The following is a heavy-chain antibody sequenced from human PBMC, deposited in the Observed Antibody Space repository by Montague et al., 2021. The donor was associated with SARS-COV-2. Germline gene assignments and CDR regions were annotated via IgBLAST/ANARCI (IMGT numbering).Heavy chain of an antibody. Sequence: SETLSLTCAVYGESVSGFYWGWIRQPPGEGLEWLGEMNPSGSTNYNPSLKSRVTISIDTSKNQFSLKLSPVTAADTAVYYCARGSGWYKYWYFDLWGRGTLVTVSS. CDR2: MNPSGST. V-gene: IGHV4-34*01. J-gene: IGHJ2*01. CDR3: ARGSGWYKYWYFDL. CDR1: GESVSGFY. D-gene: IGHD6-19*01.